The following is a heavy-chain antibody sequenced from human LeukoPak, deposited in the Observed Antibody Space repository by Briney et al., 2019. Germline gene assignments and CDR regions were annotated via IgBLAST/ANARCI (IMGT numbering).Heavy chain of an antibody. D-gene: IGHD3-16*01. J-gene: IGHJ6*02. Sequence: SETLSLTCTVSGGSISSYYWGWIRQPPGKGLEWIGSIYYSGSTYYNPFLKSRVTISVDTSKNQFSLKLSSVTAADTAVYYCARVNPEEGATRLYDMDVWGQGTTVTVSS. CDR1: GGSISSYY. CDR3: ARVNPEEGATRLYDMDV. CDR2: IYYSGST. V-gene: IGHV4-39*07.